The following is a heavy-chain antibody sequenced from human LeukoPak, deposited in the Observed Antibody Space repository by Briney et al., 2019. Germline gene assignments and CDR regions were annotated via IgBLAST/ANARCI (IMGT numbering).Heavy chain of an antibody. V-gene: IGHV3-30-3*01. CDR1: GFTFSSYA. CDR2: ISYDGSNK. D-gene: IGHD5-18*01. J-gene: IGHJ2*01. Sequence: GGSLRLSCAASGFTFSSYAMHWVRQAPGKGLEWVAVISYDGSNKYYADSVKGRFTISRDNSKNTLYLQMNSLRAEDTAVYYCARSTARWYFDLWGRGTLVTVSS. CDR3: ARSTARWYFDL.